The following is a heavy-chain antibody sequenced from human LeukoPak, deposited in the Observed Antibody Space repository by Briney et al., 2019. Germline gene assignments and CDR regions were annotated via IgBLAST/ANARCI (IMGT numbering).Heavy chain of an antibody. J-gene: IGHJ5*02. V-gene: IGHV3-7*01. D-gene: IGHD2-2*01. CDR2: IKQDGSEK. Sequence: PGGSLRLSCAASGFTFSSYWMSWVRQAPGKGLEWVVNIKQDGSEKYYVDSVKGRFTISRDNAKNSLYLQMNSLRAEDTAVYYCARDRGLYCSSTSCLNWFDPWGQGTLVTVSS. CDR3: ARDRGLYCSSTSCLNWFDP. CDR1: GFTFSSYW.